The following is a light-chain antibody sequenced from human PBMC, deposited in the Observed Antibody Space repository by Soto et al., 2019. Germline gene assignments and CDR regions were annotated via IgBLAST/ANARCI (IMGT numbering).Light chain of an antibody. CDR3: QVWDSGSDVI. CDR2: YDG. CDR1: NIGSKS. Sequence: SSELTQPPSVSVAPGKTARFTCGGSNIGSKSVHWYQQKPGQAPVLVIYYDGDRPSGIPERFSGSTSGNTATLTVSRVEAGDEGDYYCQVWDSGSDVIFGGGTKLTVL. J-gene: IGLJ2*01. V-gene: IGLV3-21*04.